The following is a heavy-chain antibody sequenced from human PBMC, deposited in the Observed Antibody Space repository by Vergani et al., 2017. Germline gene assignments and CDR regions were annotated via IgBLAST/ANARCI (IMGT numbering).Heavy chain of an antibody. V-gene: IGHV5-10-1*03. CDR2: IDPSDSST. D-gene: IGHD1-26*01. Sequence: EVQLVQSGAEVKKPGESLRISCKGSGYSFTSYWISWVRQMPGKGLEWMGRIDPSDSSTNYSPSFQGHVTISVDKSISTAYLQWSSLQASDNAMYYCARRRGVGASHFDYWGQGTLVAVSS. J-gene: IGHJ4*02. CDR1: GYSFTSYW. CDR3: ARRRGVGASHFDY.